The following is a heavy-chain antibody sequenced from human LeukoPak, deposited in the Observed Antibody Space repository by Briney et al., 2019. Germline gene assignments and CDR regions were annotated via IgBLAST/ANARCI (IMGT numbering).Heavy chain of an antibody. D-gene: IGHD3-16*02. V-gene: IGHV4-59*01. J-gene: IGHJ3*02. CDR2: IYYSGST. Sequence: SETLSLTCTVSGGSISSYYWSWIRQPPGKGLEWIRYIYYSGSTNYNPSLKSRVTISVDTSKNQFSLKLSSVTAADTAVYYCAREYDYVWGSYRYTGRAFDIWGQGTMVTVSS. CDR3: AREYDYVWGSYRYTGRAFDI. CDR1: GGSISSYY.